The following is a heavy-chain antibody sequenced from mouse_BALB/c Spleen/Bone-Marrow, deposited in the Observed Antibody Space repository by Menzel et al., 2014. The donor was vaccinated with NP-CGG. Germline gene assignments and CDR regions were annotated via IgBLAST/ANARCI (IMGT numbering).Heavy chain of an antibody. Sequence: EVKLVESGGGLVQPGGSLRLSRATSGFTFTDYYMSWVRQPPGKALEWLGFIRNKPNGYTTEYSASVKGRFTISRDNSQSIPYLQMNTLRAEDSATYYCARDDYGRGYWGQGTTLTVSS. CDR1: GFTFTDYY. CDR2: IRNKPNGYTT. V-gene: IGHV7-3*02. D-gene: IGHD1-1*01. J-gene: IGHJ2*01. CDR3: ARDDYGRGY.